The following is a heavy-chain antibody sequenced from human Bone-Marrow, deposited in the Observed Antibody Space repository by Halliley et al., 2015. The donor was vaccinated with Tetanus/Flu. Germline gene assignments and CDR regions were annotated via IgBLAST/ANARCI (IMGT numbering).Heavy chain of an antibody. D-gene: IGHD3-3*01. CDR2: IYNTGTT. V-gene: IGHV4-38-2*02. Sequence: LRLSCAVSGYSISSGNYWGWIRQPPGKGLEWIGSIYNTGTTYYNPSLKSRVTISVDTSKNQFSLKLSSVTAADTAVYYCARDNDFWSNTGIYWYFDLWGRGTLGTVSS. CDR1: GYSISSGNY. CDR3: ARDNDFWSNTGIYWYFDL. J-gene: IGHJ2*01.